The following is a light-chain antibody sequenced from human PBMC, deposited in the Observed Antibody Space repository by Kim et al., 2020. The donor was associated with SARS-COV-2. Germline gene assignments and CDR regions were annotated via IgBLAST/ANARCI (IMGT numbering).Light chain of an antibody. CDR1: QSVSSTY. Sequence: EIVLTQSPGTLSLSPGERATLSCRASQSVSSTYLAWYQQKPGQAPRLLIYGASSRATGIPDRFSGSGSGTDFTLTITRLEPEDFAVYYCQQYGSSLGWTFGQGTKV. J-gene: IGKJ1*01. CDR3: QQYGSSLGWT. CDR2: GAS. V-gene: IGKV3-20*01.